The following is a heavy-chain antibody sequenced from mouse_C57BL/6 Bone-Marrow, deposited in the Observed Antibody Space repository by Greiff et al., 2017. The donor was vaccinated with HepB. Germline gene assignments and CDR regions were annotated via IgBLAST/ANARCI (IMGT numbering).Heavy chain of an antibody. CDR1: GYTFTEYT. Sequence: LVESGAELVKPGASVKLSCKASGYTFTEYTIHWVKQRSGQGLEWIGWFYPGSGSIKYNEKFKDKATLTADKSSSTVYMELSRLTSEDSAVYFCARHEVLYGSSPAWFAYWGQGTLVTVSA. CDR2: FYPGSGSI. V-gene: IGHV1-62-2*01. D-gene: IGHD1-1*01. CDR3: ARHEVLYGSSPAWFAY. J-gene: IGHJ3*01.